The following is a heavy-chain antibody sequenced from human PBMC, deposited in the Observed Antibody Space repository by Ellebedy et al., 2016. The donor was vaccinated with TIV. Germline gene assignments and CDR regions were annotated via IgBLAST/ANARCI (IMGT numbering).Heavy chain of an antibody. D-gene: IGHD2-21*01. V-gene: IGHV3-30*02. Sequence: GESLKISCAASGFAFNKYGMHWVRQAPGKGLEWVTFIRYDGTNQYYTDSVKGRFPISRDNSKNTLSLQMNSLRADDTAVYFCAKGKRLVIYFDYWGQGALVTVSS. CDR2: IRYDGTNQ. CDR3: AKGKRLVIYFDY. J-gene: IGHJ4*02. CDR1: GFAFNKYG.